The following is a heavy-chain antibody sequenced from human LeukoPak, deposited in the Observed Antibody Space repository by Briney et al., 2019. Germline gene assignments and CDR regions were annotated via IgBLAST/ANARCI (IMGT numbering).Heavy chain of an antibody. V-gene: IGHV4-34*01. CDR1: GGSFSGYY. CDR3: ARGVEMATIYDY. D-gene: IGHD5-24*01. Sequence: SETLSLTCAVYGGSFSGYYWSWIRQPPGKGLEWIGEINRSGSTNYNPSLKSRVTISVDTSKNQFSLKLSSVTAADTAVYYCARGVEMATIYDYWGQGTLVTVSS. J-gene: IGHJ4*02. CDR2: INRSGST.